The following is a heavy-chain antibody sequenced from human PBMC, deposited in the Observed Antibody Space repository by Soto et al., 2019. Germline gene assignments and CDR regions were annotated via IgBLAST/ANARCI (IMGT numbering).Heavy chain of an antibody. J-gene: IGHJ4*02. CDR2: IWPGDSDT. CDR1: GYTFTSYW. V-gene: IGHV5-51*01. CDR3: ARETHDYGGNADY. Sequence: PGESLKISCKGSGYTFTSYWIGWVRLMPGRGLEWMGIIWPGDSDTRYSPSFQGQVTISADKSISTAYLQWSSLKASDTAMYYCARETHDYGGNADYWGQGTLVTVSS. D-gene: IGHD4-17*01.